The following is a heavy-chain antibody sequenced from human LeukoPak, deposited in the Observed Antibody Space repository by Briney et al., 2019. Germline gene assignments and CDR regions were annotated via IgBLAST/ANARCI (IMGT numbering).Heavy chain of an antibody. D-gene: IGHD6-19*01. J-gene: IGHJ4*02. Sequence: PGGSLRLSCAASGFTFSSYGMHWVRQAPGKGLEWVAVISYDGSNKYYADSVKGRFTISRDNSKNTLYLQMNSLRAEDTAVYYCAKDLLFGSGWYPGVDYWGQGTLVTASS. CDR2: ISYDGSNK. V-gene: IGHV3-30*18. CDR3: AKDLLFGSGWYPGVDY. CDR1: GFTFSSYG.